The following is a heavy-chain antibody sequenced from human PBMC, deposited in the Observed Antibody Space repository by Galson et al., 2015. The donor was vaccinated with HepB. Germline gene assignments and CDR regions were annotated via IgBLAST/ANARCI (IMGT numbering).Heavy chain of an antibody. CDR2: ISASGRFT. D-gene: IGHD6-19*01. CDR1: GFTFNSYV. Sequence: SLRLSCAASGFTFNSYVVGWVRRAPGKGLEWVSSISASGRFTYYADSVKGRFTISRDNSKNTLYLQMNSLRAEDTAVYYCAKKWGSERGVAGSLDWGQGTLVTVSS. CDR3: AKKWGSERGVAGSLD. V-gene: IGHV3-23*01. J-gene: IGHJ4*02.